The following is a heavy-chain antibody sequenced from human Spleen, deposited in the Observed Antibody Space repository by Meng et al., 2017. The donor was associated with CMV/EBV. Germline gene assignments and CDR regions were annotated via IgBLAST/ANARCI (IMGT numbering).Heavy chain of an antibody. J-gene: IGHJ5*02. V-gene: IGHV4-34*01. Sequence: LSMTGAVYGGSLSGNKWDWIRQTQGKGLEWIGEINHSGRTNYNPSLKSRVTMSIDTSKNQFSLKLTSVTAADTAVYYCSRSAAADESWGQGTLVTVSS. D-gene: IGHD6-13*01. CDR3: SRSAAADES. CDR1: GGSLSGNK. CDR2: INHSGRT.